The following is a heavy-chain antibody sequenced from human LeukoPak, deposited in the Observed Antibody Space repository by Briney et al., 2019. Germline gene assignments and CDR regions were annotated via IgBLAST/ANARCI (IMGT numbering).Heavy chain of an antibody. Sequence: GGSLRLSCAASGFTFSSHGMNWVRQAPGKGLEWVSGSSSIGGRTYYADSVKGRFTVTRDNSRDTLHLQMNSLRAEDTGVYYCAKVDAWGRFYHWGQGTLVTVSS. D-gene: IGHD3-16*01. CDR1: GFTFSSHG. CDR2: SSSIGGRT. J-gene: IGHJ1*01. CDR3: AKVDAWGRFYH. V-gene: IGHV3-23*01.